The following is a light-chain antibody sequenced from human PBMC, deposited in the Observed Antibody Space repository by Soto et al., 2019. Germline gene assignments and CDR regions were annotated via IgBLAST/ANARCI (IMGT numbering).Light chain of an antibody. Sequence: DIQLTQSPATLTASVGDRVTITCRASQTISRWLAWYQRKPGKAPKLLIYDASTLESGVPSRFSGSGSGTEFSLTISGLQSDDFAVYYCQQRRSWPPTITFGQGTRLDIK. V-gene: IGKV1-5*01. J-gene: IGKJ5*01. CDR3: QQRRSWPPTIT. CDR2: DAS. CDR1: QTISRW.